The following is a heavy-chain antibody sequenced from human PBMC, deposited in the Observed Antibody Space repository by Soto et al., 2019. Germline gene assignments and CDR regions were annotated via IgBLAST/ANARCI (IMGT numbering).Heavy chain of an antibody. V-gene: IGHV3-23*01. J-gene: IGHJ5*02. CDR2: ISGSGGST. CDR1: GFTFSSYA. Sequence: GGSLRLSCASSGFTFSSYAMSWVRQAPGKGLEWVSAISGSGGSTYYADSVKGRFTISRDNSKNTLYLQMNSLRAEDTAVYYCAKGVIYGDFNWFDPWGQGTLVTVSS. CDR3: AKGVIYGDFNWFDP. D-gene: IGHD4-17*01.